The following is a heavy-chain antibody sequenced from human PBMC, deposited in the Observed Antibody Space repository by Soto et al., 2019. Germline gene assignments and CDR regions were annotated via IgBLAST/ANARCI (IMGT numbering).Heavy chain of an antibody. CDR1: GGTFSSYT. D-gene: IGHD6-6*01. V-gene: IGHV1-69*02. J-gene: IGHJ3*02. Sequence: ASVKVSCKASGGTFSSYTISWVRQAPGQGLEWMGRIIPILGIANYAQKFQGRVTITADKSTSTAYMELSSLRSEDTAVYYCARSQLDDAFDIWGQGTMVTVSS. CDR3: ARSQLDDAFDI. CDR2: IIPILGIA.